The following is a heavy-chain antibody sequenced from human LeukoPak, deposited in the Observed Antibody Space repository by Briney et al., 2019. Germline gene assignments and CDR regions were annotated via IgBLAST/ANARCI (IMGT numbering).Heavy chain of an antibody. V-gene: IGHV4-39*01. Sequence: SETLSLTCTVSGGSISSSSYYWGWIRQPPGKGLEWIGSIYYSGSTYYNPSLKSRVTISVDTSKNQFSLKLSSVTAADTAVYYCARSPWEEGVVDYWGQGTLVTVSS. CDR3: ARSPWEEGVVDY. CDR2: IYYSGST. J-gene: IGHJ4*02. CDR1: GGSISSSSYY. D-gene: IGHD3-3*01.